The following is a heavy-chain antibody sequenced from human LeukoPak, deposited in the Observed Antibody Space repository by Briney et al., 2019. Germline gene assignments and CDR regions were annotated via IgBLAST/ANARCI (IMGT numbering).Heavy chain of an antibody. J-gene: IGHJ3*02. V-gene: IGHV3-20*04. D-gene: IGHD3-3*01. CDR3: ARVADDFWSGSRGAFDI. CDR1: GFTFDDYG. CDR2: INWNGGST. Sequence: GGSLRLSCAASGFTFDDYGMSWVRQAPGKGLEWVSGINWNGGSTGYADSVEGRFTISRDNAKNSLYLQMNSLRAEDTALYYCARVADDFWSGSRGAFDIWGQGTMVTVSS.